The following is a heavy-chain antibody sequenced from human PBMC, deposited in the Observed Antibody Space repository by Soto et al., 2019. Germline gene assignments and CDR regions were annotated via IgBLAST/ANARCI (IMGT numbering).Heavy chain of an antibody. V-gene: IGHV1-18*03. J-gene: IGHJ6*02. D-gene: IGHD3-10*01. CDR3: ARVAVSDQVAFHCYYGMDV. CDR2: ISPYNGNT. CDR1: GYTFSSYA. Sequence: QVQLVQSGVEVKRPGASVKVSCKASGYTFSSYAISWVRQAPGQGLEWMGCISPYNGNTTYAQTFQRRVTMTTDTSTRTAYVELRSLRADDLAVYYCARVAVSDQVAFHCYYGMDVWGQGT.